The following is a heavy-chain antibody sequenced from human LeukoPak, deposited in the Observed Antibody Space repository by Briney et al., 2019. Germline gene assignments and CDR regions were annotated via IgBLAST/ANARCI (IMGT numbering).Heavy chain of an antibody. D-gene: IGHD5-24*01. V-gene: IGHV1-8*02. CDR1: GYTFSSDD. Sequence: ASVKVSCKASGYTFSSDDINWVRQAPGQGLEWMGWINPNNGNLGYAQKFQGRVTMTRNTSISTGYMELSSLRSEDTAVYYCARGGRRWLERNYYMDVWGKGTTVTISS. CDR2: INPNNGNL. J-gene: IGHJ6*03. CDR3: ARGGRRWLERNYYMDV.